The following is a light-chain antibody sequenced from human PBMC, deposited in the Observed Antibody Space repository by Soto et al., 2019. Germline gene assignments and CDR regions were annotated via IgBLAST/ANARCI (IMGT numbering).Light chain of an antibody. CDR3: QQYNSCPLSA. V-gene: IGKV3-15*01. J-gene: IGKJ3*01. CDR2: GAS. Sequence: EIVMTQSPATLSVSPGERATLSCRASQSVSSNLAWYQQNPDQAPRLLIYGASTYATGIPARFSGIGSGTEFPRTTSSLESEGCAAYYCQQYNSCPLSAFGPGTNVDIK. CDR1: QSVSSN.